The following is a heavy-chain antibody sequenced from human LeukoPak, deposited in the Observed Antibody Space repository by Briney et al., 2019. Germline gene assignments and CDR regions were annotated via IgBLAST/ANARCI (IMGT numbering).Heavy chain of an antibody. CDR2: IYHSGST. CDR3: ARNYYGDFDY. CDR1: GGSISRGGYF. V-gene: IGHV4-30-2*01. J-gene: IGHJ4*02. Sequence: SHTLSLTCAVSGGSISRGGYFGSWVRQPPGKGLEWIGYIYHSGSTYYNPSLKSRVTISVDRSKNQFSLKLSSVTAADTAVYYCARNYYGDFDYWGQGTLVTVSS. D-gene: IGHD4-17*01.